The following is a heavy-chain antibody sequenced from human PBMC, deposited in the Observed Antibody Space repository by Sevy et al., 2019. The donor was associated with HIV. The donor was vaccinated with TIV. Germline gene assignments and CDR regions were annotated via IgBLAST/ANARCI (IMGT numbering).Heavy chain of an antibody. D-gene: IGHD1-1*01. V-gene: IGHV3-74*01. Sequence: GGSLRLSCAAPGFTFSSYWMNWVRQAPGKGLVWVSRLSSDGSTTIYADSVKGRFTISRDNAKNTLYLQINSLRAEDTSVYYCTRSYDITWNGHYFDYWGQGTLVTVSS. CDR2: LSSDGSTT. CDR1: GFTFSSYW. J-gene: IGHJ4*02. CDR3: TRSYDITWNGHYFDY.